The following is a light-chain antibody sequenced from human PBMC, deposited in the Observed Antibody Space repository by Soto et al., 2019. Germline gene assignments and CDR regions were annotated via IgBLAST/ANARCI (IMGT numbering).Light chain of an antibody. Sequence: AIRMTQSPSSFSASTGDRVTITCRASQGISSYLAWYQQKPGKAPKLLIYAASTLQSGVPSRFSGSGSGTDFTLTISCLQSEDFATYYCQQYNSYLRTFGQGTKVDI. CDR2: AAS. J-gene: IGKJ1*01. V-gene: IGKV1-8*01. CDR1: QGISSY. CDR3: QQYNSYLRT.